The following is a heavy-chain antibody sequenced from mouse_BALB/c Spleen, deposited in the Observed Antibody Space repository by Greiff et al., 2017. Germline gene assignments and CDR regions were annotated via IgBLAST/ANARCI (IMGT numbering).Heavy chain of an antibody. CDR1: GFTFSSYA. J-gene: IGHJ4*01. Sequence: VQLKQSGGGLVKPGGSLKLSCAASGFTFSSYAMSWVRQTPEKRLEWVATISSGGSYTYYPDSVKGRFTISRDNAKNTLYLQMSSLRSEDTAMYYCARIGELGRNYAMDYWGQGTSVTVSS. CDR3: ARIGELGRNYAMDY. V-gene: IGHV5-9-3*01. D-gene: IGHD4-1*01. CDR2: ISSGGSYT.